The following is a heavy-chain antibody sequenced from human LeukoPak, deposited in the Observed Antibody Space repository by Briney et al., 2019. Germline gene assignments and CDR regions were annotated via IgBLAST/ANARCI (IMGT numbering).Heavy chain of an antibody. J-gene: IGHJ4*02. D-gene: IGHD4-17*01. Sequence: ASVKVSCKAPGYTFTSYYMHWVRQAPGQGLEWMGIINPSGGSTNYAQKFQERVTITRDMSTSTAYMELSSLRSEDTAVYYCAADPWGTVTTKFDYWGQGTLVTVSS. CDR1: GYTFTSYY. CDR3: AADPWGTVTTKFDY. V-gene: IGHV1-46*01. CDR2: INPSGGST.